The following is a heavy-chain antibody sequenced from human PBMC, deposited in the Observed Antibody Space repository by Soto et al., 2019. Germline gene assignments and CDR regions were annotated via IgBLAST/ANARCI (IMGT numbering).Heavy chain of an antibody. V-gene: IGHV4-34*10. CDR2: IYHSGST. J-gene: IGHJ5*02. CDR1: GWSFSGYY. Sequence: PSETLSLTCAVYGWSFSGYYWSWIRQPPGKGLEWIGYIYHSGSTNYNPSLKSRVTISVDTSKNQFSLKLSSVTAADTAVYYCARYCSGGSCYLDPWGQGTLVTVSS. D-gene: IGHD2-15*01. CDR3: ARYCSGGSCYLDP.